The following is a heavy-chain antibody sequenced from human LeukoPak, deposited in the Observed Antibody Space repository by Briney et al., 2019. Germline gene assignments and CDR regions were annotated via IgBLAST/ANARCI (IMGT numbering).Heavy chain of an antibody. CDR2: IWYDGSNK. J-gene: IGHJ6*02. V-gene: IGHV3-33*01. CDR3: ERVVNPYYYYGMDV. D-gene: IGHD3-22*01. Sequence: GRSLRLSCAASGFTFSSYGMHWVRQAPGKGLEWVAVIWYDGSNKYYADSVKGRFTISRDNSKNTLYLQMNSLRAEDTAVYYCERVVNPYYYYGMDVWGQGTTVTVSS. CDR1: GFTFSSYG.